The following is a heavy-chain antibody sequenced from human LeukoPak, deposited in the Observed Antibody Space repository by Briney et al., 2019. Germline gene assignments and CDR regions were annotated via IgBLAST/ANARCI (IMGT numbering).Heavy chain of an antibody. J-gene: IGHJ2*01. V-gene: IGHV3-66*01. CDR3: ARVGPRGIAARLGWYFDL. Sequence: GGSLRLSCAASGITVSSNYMSWVRQAPGKGLEWVSVIYSGGATYYADSVKGRFTISRDNSKNTLYLQMNSLRAEDTAVYYCARVGPRGIAARLGWYFDLWGRGTLVTVSS. CDR2: IYSGGAT. CDR1: GITVSSNY. D-gene: IGHD6-6*01.